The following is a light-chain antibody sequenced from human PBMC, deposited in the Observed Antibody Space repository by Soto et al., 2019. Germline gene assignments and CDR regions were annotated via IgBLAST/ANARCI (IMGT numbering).Light chain of an antibody. J-gene: IGKJ4*01. CDR2: GAS. V-gene: IGKV3-15*01. CDR3: QQYNNWPLT. Sequence: AAVSLYQGERATLSCRASQSVSSYLAWYQQKPGQAPRLLIYGASTRATGIPARFSGSGSGTEFTLTISSLQSEDFAVYYCQQYNNWPLTFGGGTNV. CDR1: QSVSSY.